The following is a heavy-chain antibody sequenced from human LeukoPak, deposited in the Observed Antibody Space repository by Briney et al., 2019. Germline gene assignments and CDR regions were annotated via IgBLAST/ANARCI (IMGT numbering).Heavy chain of an antibody. CDR2: TNPNSGNT. CDR1: GYTFTSYD. D-gene: IGHD3-3*01. V-gene: IGHV1-8*01. J-gene: IGHJ5*02. Sequence: ASVKVSCKASGYTFTSYDINWVRQATGQGLEWMGWTNPNSGNTGYAQKFQGRVTISRNTSISTAYMELSSLRSEDTAVYYCARAHVLRFLEWLPPWFDPWGQGTLVTVSS. CDR3: ARAHVLRFLEWLPPWFDP.